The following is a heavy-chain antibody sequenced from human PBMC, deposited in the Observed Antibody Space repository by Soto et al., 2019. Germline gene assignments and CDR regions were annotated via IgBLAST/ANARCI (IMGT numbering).Heavy chain of an antibody. D-gene: IGHD2-15*01. Sequence: PGGSLRLSCAASGFTFSSYGMHWVRQAPGKGLEWVAVISYDGNKKYYADSVRGRLTISRDNSMSTLYLQMNSLRAEDTAVYYCAKILTPVESYYFYAMDVWGQGTTVTVSS. J-gene: IGHJ6*02. V-gene: IGHV3-30*18. CDR1: GFTFSSYG. CDR3: AKILTPVESYYFYAMDV. CDR2: ISYDGNKK.